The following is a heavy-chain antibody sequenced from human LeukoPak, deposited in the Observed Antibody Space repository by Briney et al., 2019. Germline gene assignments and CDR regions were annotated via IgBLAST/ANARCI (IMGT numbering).Heavy chain of an antibody. CDR2: ICYDGSNK. V-gene: IGHV3-33*06. D-gene: IGHD2-2*01. CDR3: AKDHGEYQLRSFAFDI. CDR1: GFTFSSYG. J-gene: IGHJ3*02. Sequence: GRSLRLFCPASGFTFSSYGMHWVRQAPAKGLAGVAVICYDGSNKYYADSVKGLFTISRDNSKNTLYLQMNSLRAEDTAVYYCAKDHGEYQLRSFAFDIWGQGTMVTVSA.